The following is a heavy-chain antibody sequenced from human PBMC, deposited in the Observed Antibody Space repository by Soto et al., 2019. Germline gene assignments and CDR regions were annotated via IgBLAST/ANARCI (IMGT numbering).Heavy chain of an antibody. CDR1: GFTFSSYA. CDR3: ARPRGPYYYYGMDF. D-gene: IGHD3-10*01. CDR2: ISYDGSNK. Sequence: QVQLVESGGGVVQPGRSLRLSCAASGFTFSSYAMHWVRQAPGKGLEWVAVISYDGSNKYYADSVKGRFTISRDNSKNTLYLQMNSLRAEDTAVYYCARPRGPYYYYGMDFWGQGTTVTVSS. V-gene: IGHV3-30-3*01. J-gene: IGHJ6*02.